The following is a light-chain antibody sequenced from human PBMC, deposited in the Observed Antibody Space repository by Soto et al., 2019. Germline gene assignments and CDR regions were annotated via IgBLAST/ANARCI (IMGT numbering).Light chain of an antibody. CDR3: CSYAGSSSWV. V-gene: IGLV2-23*02. CDR1: SSDIGSYNL. Sequence: QSVLTQPASVSGSPGQSITISCTGTSSDIGSYNLVSWYQQHPGKAPKLMIYEVSKRPSGVSNRFSGSKSGNTASLTISGLHAEDEADYYCCSYAGSSSWVFGGGTKLTVL. J-gene: IGLJ3*02. CDR2: EVS.